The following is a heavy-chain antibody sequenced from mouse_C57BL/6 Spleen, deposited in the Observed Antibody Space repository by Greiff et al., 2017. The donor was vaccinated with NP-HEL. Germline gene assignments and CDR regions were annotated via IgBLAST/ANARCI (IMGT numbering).Heavy chain of an antibody. J-gene: IGHJ2*01. V-gene: IGHV1-61*01. CDR2: IYPSDSET. CDR3: ASGELGRRGD. CDR1: GYTFTSYW. D-gene: IGHD4-1*01. Sequence: VQLQQPGAELVRPGSSVKLSCKASGYTFTSYWMEWVKQRPGQGLEWIGNIYPSDSETHYNQKFKDKATLTVDTSSSTAYMQLSSLTSEVSAVYYCASGELGRRGDWGQGTTLTVAS.